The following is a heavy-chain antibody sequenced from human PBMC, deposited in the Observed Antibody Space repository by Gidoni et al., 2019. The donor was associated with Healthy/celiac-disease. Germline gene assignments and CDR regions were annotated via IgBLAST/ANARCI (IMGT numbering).Heavy chain of an antibody. CDR2: ISSSSSYT. D-gene: IGHD6-19*01. Sequence: QVQLVESGGGLVKPGGSLRLSCAASGFTFSDYYMSWIRQAPGKGLEWVSYISSSSSYTNYADSVKGRFTISRDNAKNSLYLQMNSLRAEDTAVYYCARVVDSSGWYHYGMDVWGQGTTVTVSS. CDR1: GFTFSDYY. CDR3: ARVVDSSGWYHYGMDV. J-gene: IGHJ6*02. V-gene: IGHV3-11*06.